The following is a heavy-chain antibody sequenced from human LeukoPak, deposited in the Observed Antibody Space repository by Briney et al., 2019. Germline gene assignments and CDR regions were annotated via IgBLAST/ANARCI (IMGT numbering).Heavy chain of an antibody. J-gene: IGHJ3*02. V-gene: IGHV3-23*01. D-gene: IGHD3-22*01. Sequence: GGSLRLSCAASGFTFSSYSMSWVRQAPGKGLEWVSAISASGGSTYYADSVKGRFTISRDNSKNTLYLQMNSLRVEDTAVYYCAKEVYYFDTSGLYSFAFDIWGQGTMVTVPS. CDR2: ISASGGST. CDR3: AKEVYYFDTSGLYSFAFDI. CDR1: GFTFSSYS.